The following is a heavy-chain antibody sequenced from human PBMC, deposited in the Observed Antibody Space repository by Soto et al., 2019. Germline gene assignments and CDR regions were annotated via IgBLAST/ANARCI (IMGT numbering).Heavy chain of an antibody. V-gene: IGHV4-59*01. D-gene: IGHD7-27*01. CDR2: ISSSGGT. CDR3: ARELGKGCMDV. Sequence: WTWIRQLPGKGLERIGYISSSGGTNYSPSLKSRDTISLDTSKNQVSLTLSFVTVADKDVYYCARELGKGCMDVWGQGTTVNVAS. J-gene: IGHJ6*02.